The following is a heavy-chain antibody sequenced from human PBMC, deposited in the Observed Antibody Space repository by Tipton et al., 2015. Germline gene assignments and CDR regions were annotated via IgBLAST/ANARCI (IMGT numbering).Heavy chain of an antibody. Sequence: TLSLTCSVSGGSLSSGGFSWSWIRQPPGKGLEWIGYIYQGGSTYYNPSLKSRVTMSVDRPKNQFSLKLTSVTAADTAVYYCARSGYTYGMDVWGQGTTVTVS. CDR2: IYQGGST. D-gene: IGHD5-12*01. V-gene: IGHV4-30-2*01. J-gene: IGHJ6*02. CDR3: ARSGYTYGMDV. CDR1: GGSLSSGGFS.